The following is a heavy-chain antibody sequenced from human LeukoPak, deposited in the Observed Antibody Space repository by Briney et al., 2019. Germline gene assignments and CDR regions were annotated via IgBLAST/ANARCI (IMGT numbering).Heavy chain of an antibody. Sequence: PSETLSLTCAVSGYSLGKNYYWGWIRQSPGKGLEWIGRIYGRASTSYNPSLMNRVTMSGETSKNHFSLQLTSVTAADTAVYYCARYDSRGSASTKFDYWGPGIQVTVSS. V-gene: IGHV4-38-2*01. D-gene: IGHD3-3*01. CDR2: IYGRAST. CDR1: GYSLGKNYY. J-gene: IGHJ4*02. CDR3: ARYDSRGSASTKFDY.